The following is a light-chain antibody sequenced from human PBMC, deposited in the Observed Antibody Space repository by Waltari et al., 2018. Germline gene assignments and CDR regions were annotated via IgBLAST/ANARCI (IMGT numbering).Light chain of an antibody. Sequence: QSALTQPRSVSGSPGPSVTIACTGTSSDVGGHNDVSWYQQHPAKAPKLMIYDVTKRPSGVPDRFSASKSGNTASLTISGLQTEDEADYYCCSYAGSYTLLFGGGTKLTVL. CDR3: CSYAGSYTLL. J-gene: IGLJ3*02. CDR2: DVT. V-gene: IGLV2-11*01. CDR1: SSDVGGHND.